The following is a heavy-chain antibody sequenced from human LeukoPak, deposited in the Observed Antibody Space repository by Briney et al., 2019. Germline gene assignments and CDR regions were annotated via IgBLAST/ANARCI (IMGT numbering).Heavy chain of an antibody. CDR1: GFTFSSYL. Sequence: GGSLTLSCAASGFTFSSYLMSWVRQAPGKGLEWVSVIYSGGSTYYADSVKGRFTISRDNSKNTLYLQMNSLRAEDTAVYYCARDQLPGTGDYWGQGTLVTVCS. CDR3: ARDQLPGTGDY. CDR2: IYSGGST. D-gene: IGHD3-10*01. J-gene: IGHJ4*02. V-gene: IGHV3-66*02.